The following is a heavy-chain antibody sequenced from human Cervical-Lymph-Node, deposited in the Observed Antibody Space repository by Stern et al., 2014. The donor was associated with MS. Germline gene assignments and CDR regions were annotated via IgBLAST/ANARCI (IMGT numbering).Heavy chain of an antibody. V-gene: IGHV4-59*01. CDR2: VYYGGKT. J-gene: IGHJ4*02. D-gene: IGHD1-1*01. Sequence: VQLVESGPGLVRPSETLSLTCAVSGGSISGYYWYWIRQSPGQGLEWVGSVYYGGKTNYNPSINGRVTISLDTSKSQFSLRLSSVTAGDTAVYYCARDSTAWSPSFDYWGQGTLVTVSS. CDR1: GGSISGYY. CDR3: ARDSTAWSPSFDY.